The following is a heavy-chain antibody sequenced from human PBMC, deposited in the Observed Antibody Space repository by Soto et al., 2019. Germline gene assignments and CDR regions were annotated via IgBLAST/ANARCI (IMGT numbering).Heavy chain of an antibody. CDR3: ARVFGYYDSSGSLDY. Sequence: QVQLVESGGGVVQPGRSLRLSCAASGFTFSSYGMHWVRQAPGKGLEWVAVIWYDGSNKYYADSVKGRFTISRDNSKNTRYLQMNSLRAEDTAVYYCARVFGYYDSSGSLDYWGQGTLVTVSS. J-gene: IGHJ4*02. CDR1: GFTFSSYG. D-gene: IGHD3-22*01. CDR2: IWYDGSNK. V-gene: IGHV3-33*01.